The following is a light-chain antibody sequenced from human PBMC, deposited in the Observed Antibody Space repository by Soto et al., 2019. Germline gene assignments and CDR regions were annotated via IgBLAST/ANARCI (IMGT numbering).Light chain of an antibody. J-gene: IGLJ3*02. CDR2: ETK. V-gene: IGLV6-57*01. CDR1: SGRIASNY. CDR3: QSHVDGNLFWV. Sequence: NFMLTQPHSVSGSPGTTVTISCTRSSGRIASNYVQWYQQRPGSSPTAVIYETKYRPSGVPDRFSGSIDSSSNSASLTISGLTTEDEADYYCQSHVDGNLFWVFGGGTKLTVL.